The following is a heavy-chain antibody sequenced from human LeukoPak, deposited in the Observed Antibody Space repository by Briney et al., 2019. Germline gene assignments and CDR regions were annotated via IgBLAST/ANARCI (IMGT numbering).Heavy chain of an antibody. CDR2: IKSKTDGGTT. Sequence: GGSLRLSCAASGFTFSDAWMSWVRQAPGKGLEWVGRIKSKTDGGTTDYAAPVRGRFTISRDDSKNTLYLQMNSLKTEDTAVYYCTTRGGSFSIFDYWGQGTLVTVSS. J-gene: IGHJ4*02. CDR1: GFTFSDAW. D-gene: IGHD1-26*01. V-gene: IGHV3-15*01. CDR3: TTRGGSFSIFDY.